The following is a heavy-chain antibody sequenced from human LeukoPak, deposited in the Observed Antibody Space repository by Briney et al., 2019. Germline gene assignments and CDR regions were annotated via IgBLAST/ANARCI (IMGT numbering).Heavy chain of an antibody. CDR1: GFTFSSYA. J-gene: IGHJ4*02. D-gene: IGHD3-22*01. Sequence: GGSLRLSCAAPGFTFSSYAMSWVRQAPGKGLEWVSTISGSGDSTYYADSVKGRFTISRDNSKNTLYLQMNSLRAEDTAVYYCAKVPPYDSSGYYFYYFDYWGQGTLVTVSS. CDR3: AKVPPYDSSGYYFYYFDY. CDR2: ISGSGDST. V-gene: IGHV3-23*01.